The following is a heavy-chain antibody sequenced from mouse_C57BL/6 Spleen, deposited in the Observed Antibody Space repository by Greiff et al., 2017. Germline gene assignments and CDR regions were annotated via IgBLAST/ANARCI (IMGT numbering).Heavy chain of an antibody. CDR1: GYTFTSYW. Sequence: VQLQQPGAELVMPGASVKLSCKASGYTFTSYWMHWVKQRPGQGLEWIGEIDPSDSYTNYNQKFKGKSTLTVDKSSSTAYMQLSSLTSEDSAVYYCARSGGMYSNYGNYAMDYWGQGTSVTVSS. D-gene: IGHD2-5*01. J-gene: IGHJ4*01. V-gene: IGHV1-69*01. CDR2: IDPSDSYT. CDR3: ARSGGMYSNYGNYAMDY.